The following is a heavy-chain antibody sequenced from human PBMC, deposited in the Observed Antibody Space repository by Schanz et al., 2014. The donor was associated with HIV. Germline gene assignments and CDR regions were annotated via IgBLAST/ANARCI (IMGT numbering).Heavy chain of an antibody. J-gene: IGHJ4*02. CDR2: ISWNSGSV. CDR1: GFTFDDYA. D-gene: IGHD2-21*02. V-gene: IGHV3-9*01. Sequence: EVQLVESGGGLVQPGRSLRLSCAASGFTFDDYAMHWVRQAPGKGLEWVSGISWNSGSVAYADSVKGRFTISRDNAKNSLYLQMNSLRAEDTAVYYCAKAAVTDYLDYWGQGTLVTVSS. CDR3: AKAAVTDYLDY.